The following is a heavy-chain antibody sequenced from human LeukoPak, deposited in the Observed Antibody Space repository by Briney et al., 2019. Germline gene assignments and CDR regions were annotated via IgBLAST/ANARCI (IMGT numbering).Heavy chain of an antibody. V-gene: IGHV4-59*07. D-gene: IGHD2-2*01. CDR3: ARAGYCSSTSCYPLDYYYYGMDV. CDR2: ISYSGST. J-gene: IGHJ6*02. CDR1: GGSISSYY. Sequence: SDTLSLTCTVSGGSISSYYWSWIRQPPGKGLEWIGYISYSGSTDYNPPLKSRVTISVDTSKNQFSLNLSSVTAADTAVYYCARAGYCSSTSCYPLDYYYYGMDVWGQGTTVTVSS.